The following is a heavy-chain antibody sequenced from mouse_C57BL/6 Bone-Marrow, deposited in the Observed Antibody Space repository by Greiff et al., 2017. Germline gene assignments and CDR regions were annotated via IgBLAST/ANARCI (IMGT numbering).Heavy chain of an antibody. V-gene: IGHV2-9-1*01. D-gene: IGHD1-1*01. CDR2: IWTGGGT. J-gene: IGHJ1*03. CDR3: ARKGLDYGNWYFDV. Sequence: VKLVESGPGLVAPSQSLSITCTVSGFSLTSYAISWVRQPPGKGLEWLGVIWTGGGTNYNSAHNSRLSISKANAKSQVFLKMNRLQTDDTARYYCARKGLDYGNWYFDVWGTGTTVTVSS. CDR1: GFSLTSYA.